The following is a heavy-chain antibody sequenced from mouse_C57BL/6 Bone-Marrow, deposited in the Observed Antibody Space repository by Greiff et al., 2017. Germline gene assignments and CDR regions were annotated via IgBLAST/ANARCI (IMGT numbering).Heavy chain of an antibody. J-gene: IGHJ1*03. V-gene: IGHV1-50*01. CDR1: GYTFTSYW. CDR2: IDPSDSYT. Sequence: QVQLQQSGAELVKPGASVKLSCKASGYTFTSYWMQWVKQRPGQGLEWIGEIDPSDSYTNYNQKFKGKATLTVEPSSSTAYMQLSSLTSEDSAVDYCERENRFPGYYYGSSYYWYFDVWGTGTTVTVSS. CDR3: ERENRFPGYYYGSSYYWYFDV. D-gene: IGHD1-1*01.